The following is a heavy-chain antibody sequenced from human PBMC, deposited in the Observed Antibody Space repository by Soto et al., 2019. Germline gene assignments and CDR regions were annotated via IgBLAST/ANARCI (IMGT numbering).Heavy chain of an antibody. V-gene: IGHV3-7*01. CDR2: IKQDGTEK. Sequence: GGSLRLSCAASGFTFSTYWMSWVRRTPGKGLEWVANIKQDGTEKYYVDSVRGRLTVSRDNAKSSLYLQMNSLRVEDTAVYYCTTSPHRDSERVFVWGQGTTVTVSS. CDR1: GFTFSTYW. J-gene: IGHJ6*02. D-gene: IGHD1-26*01. CDR3: TTSPHRDSERVFV.